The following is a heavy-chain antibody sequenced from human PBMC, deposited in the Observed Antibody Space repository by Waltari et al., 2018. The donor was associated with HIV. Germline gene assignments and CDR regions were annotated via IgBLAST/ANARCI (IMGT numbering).Heavy chain of an antibody. CDR1: GFPFSNSA. J-gene: IGHJ5*02. D-gene: IGHD6-19*01. V-gene: IGHV3-23*01. Sequence: EVQLLESGGGLVQPGGSLRLSCAASGFPFSNSAINWVRQAPGKGLEWVSAISGRGGSTHYADSVKGRFSISRDNSKNTLYLQMNSLRPEDTAIYYCAKGGRAVAGNWFDPWGQGTLVTVSS. CDR3: AKGGRAVAGNWFDP. CDR2: ISGRGGST.